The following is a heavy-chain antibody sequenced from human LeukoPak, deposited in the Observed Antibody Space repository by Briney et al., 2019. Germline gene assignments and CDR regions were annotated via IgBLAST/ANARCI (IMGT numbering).Heavy chain of an antibody. CDR3: ARDRGVARSTYYYYMHF. Sequence: GGSLRLSCAASGFPFSIFFFRWVRQAPGKGLECVAVISHIGNIQTYADSVEGRFTISRNNSQNTVYLQMPRMRVEDTGLYCGARDRGVARSTYYYYMHFWGKRSKVIVS. CDR1: GFPFSIFF. V-gene: IGHV3-30*03. J-gene: IGHJ6*03. CDR2: ISHIGNIQ.